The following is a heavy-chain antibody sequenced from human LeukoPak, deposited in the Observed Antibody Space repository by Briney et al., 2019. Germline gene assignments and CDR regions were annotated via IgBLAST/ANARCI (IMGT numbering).Heavy chain of an antibody. CDR2: IGDGDDGT. CDR3: ARDFRSSVAGAPCFDY. V-gene: IGHV3-23*01. Sequence: GGSLRLSCAASGFTFSTYAMNWVRQAPGRGLEWVSRIGDGDDGTYYADSVKGRFTISRDNAKNSLYLQMNSLRAEDTAVYYCARDFRSSVAGAPCFDYWGQGTLVTVSS. CDR1: GFTFSTYA. D-gene: IGHD6-19*01. J-gene: IGHJ4*02.